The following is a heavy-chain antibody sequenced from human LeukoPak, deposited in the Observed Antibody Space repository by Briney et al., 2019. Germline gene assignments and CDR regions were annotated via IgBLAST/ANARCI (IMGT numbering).Heavy chain of an antibody. D-gene: IGHD3-16*01. CDR3: ARVGLKYDYDY. J-gene: IGHJ4*02. V-gene: IGHV1-2*02. CDR2: INPNGGGT. CDR1: GYTFTDYY. Sequence: ASVKVSCKASGYTFTDYYVHWVRQAPGQGLEWMGRINPNGGGTNYAQKFQGRVTMTRDTSISTAYMELSRLRSDDTAVYYCARVGLKYDYDYWGQGTLVTVSS.